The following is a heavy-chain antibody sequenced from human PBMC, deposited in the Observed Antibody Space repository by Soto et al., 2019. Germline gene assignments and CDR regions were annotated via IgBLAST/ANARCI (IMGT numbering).Heavy chain of an antibody. V-gene: IGHV5-10-1*01. D-gene: IGHD4-4*01. CDR1: GYSFTTHW. CDR2: IDPSNSYI. J-gene: IGHJ4*02. CDR3: ARHAYGYNNFFFDY. Sequence: GESLKISCQGSGYSFTTHWITWVRQTPGKGLEWMGRIDPSNSYINYSPSFQGHVTISVDRSISTAYLQWSRLEASDSAMYYCARHAYGYNNFFFDYWGQGTLVTVSS.